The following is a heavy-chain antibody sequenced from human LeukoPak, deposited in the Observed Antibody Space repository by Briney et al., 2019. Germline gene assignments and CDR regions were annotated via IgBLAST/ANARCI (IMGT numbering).Heavy chain of an antibody. CDR1: GGSFSGYY. CDR3: ARTKVYYVDY. CDR2: INYSGSA. J-gene: IGHJ4*02. V-gene: IGHV4-34*01. Sequence: PSETLSLTCAVYGGSFSGYYWSWIRQPPGKGLEWIGEINYSGSANYNPSLKSRVTISVDTSKNQFSLKLTSVTAADTAVYYCARTKVYYVDYWGQGPLVTVSS.